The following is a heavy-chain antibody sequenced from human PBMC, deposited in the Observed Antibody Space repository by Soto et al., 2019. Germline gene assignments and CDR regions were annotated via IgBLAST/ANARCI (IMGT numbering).Heavy chain of an antibody. J-gene: IGHJ4*02. CDR2: IVVGSGNT. CDR3: AALRRGYHDYGDY. D-gene: IGHD3-10*01. V-gene: IGHV1-58*01. Sequence: GASVKVSCKASGFTFTSSAVQWVRQARGQRLEWIGWIVVGSGNTNYAQKFQERVTITRDMSTSTAYMELSSLRSEDTAVYYCAALRRGYHDYGDYWGQGTLVTVSS. CDR1: GFTFTSSA.